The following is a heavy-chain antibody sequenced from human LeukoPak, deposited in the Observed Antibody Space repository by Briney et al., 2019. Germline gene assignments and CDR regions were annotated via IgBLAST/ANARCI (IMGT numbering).Heavy chain of an antibody. CDR1: GFTFDDYA. D-gene: IGHD5-12*01. Sequence: PGGSLRLSCAASGFTFDDYAMHWVRQAPGKGLEWVSGISWNSGSIGYADSVKGRFTISRDNAKNSLYLQINSLRAEDTAVYYCTRGYAGIDYWGQGTLVTVSS. CDR3: TRGYAGIDY. V-gene: IGHV3-9*01. CDR2: ISWNSGSI. J-gene: IGHJ4*02.